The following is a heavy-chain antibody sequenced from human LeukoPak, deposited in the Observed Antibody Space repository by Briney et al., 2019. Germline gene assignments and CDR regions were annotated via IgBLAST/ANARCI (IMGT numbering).Heavy chain of an antibody. D-gene: IGHD6-19*01. CDR3: AKDQIGWAPGYSSGPLDY. CDR2: LSYDGTNK. V-gene: IGHV3-30*18. Sequence: GGSLRLSCAASGFTFSIYGMHWVRQAPGKGLEWVAVLSYDGTNKYYADSVKGRFTISRDCSNNTLFLQMSSLRPEDTAVYYCAKDQIGWAPGYSSGPLDYWGQGTLVTVSS. CDR1: GFTFSIYG. J-gene: IGHJ4*02.